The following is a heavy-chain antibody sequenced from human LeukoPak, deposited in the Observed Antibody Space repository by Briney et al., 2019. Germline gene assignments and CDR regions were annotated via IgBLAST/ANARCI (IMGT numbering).Heavy chain of an antibody. CDR1: GFTFSDFY. J-gene: IGHJ4*02. CDR2: ISGSAHDV. Sequence: GGSLRLSCAASGFTFSDFYMTWIRQAPGKGLELLSYISGSAHDVNYIDSVRGRFTISRDNAKNSLYLHMNSLTVEDTAVYYCARVLHKRNYDSSTYYGYWGQGTLVTVSS. V-gene: IGHV3-11*01. D-gene: IGHD3-22*01. CDR3: ARVLHKRNYDSSTYYGY.